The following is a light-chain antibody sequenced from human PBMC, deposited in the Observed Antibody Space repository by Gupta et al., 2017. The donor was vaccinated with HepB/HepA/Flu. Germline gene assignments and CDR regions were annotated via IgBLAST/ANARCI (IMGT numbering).Light chain of an antibody. CDR3: QRRSNWPVT. CDR2: DAS. Sequence: EIVLTQSPVTLSLSPGERATLSCRASQSVSSYLAWYQQKPGQAPRLLIYDASNRATGIPARFSGSGSGTEFTLSISILEPEDFAVYYCQRRSNWPVTFGHGTKVDIK. V-gene: IGKV3-11*01. J-gene: IGKJ3*01. CDR1: QSVSSY.